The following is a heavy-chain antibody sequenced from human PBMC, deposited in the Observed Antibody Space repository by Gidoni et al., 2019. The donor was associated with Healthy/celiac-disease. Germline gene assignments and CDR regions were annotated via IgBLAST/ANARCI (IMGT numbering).Heavy chain of an antibody. J-gene: IGHJ4*02. V-gene: IGHV3-73*01. D-gene: IGHD6-13*01. Sequence: EVQLVESGGGLVQPGGSLNLSCAASGCTFSGSARHWVRQASGKGLELVGLIRTKANSDATAYAASVKGRFTSSRDDSKNTAYLQMNSLKTDDTAVYYCTRLPGQQLVRGPVSNWGQGTLVTVSS. CDR1: GCTFSGSA. CDR3: TRLPGQQLVRGPVSN. CDR2: IRTKANSDAT.